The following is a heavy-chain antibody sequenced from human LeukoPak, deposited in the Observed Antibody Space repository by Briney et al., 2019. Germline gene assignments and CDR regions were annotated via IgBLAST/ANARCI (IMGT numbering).Heavy chain of an antibody. D-gene: IGHD2-21*02. Sequence: GGSLRLSCAASGFTFSSYSMNWVRQAPGKGLEWVSSISSSSSYIYYADSVKGRFTISRDNAKNSLYLQMNSLRAEDTAVYYCARDCGGDCTDAFDIWGQGTMVTVSS. CDR2: ISSSSSYI. V-gene: IGHV3-21*01. CDR1: GFTFSSYS. CDR3: ARDCGGDCTDAFDI. J-gene: IGHJ3*02.